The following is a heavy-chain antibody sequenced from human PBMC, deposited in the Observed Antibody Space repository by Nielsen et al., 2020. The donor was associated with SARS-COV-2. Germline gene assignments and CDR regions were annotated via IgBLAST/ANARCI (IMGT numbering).Heavy chain of an antibody. CDR2: IYSGGAT. V-gene: IGHV3-53*01. CDR3: AKMTKAWYFDL. J-gene: IGHJ2*01. CDR1: GFAVSSNY. Sequence: GESLKISCAASGFAVSSNYMSWVRQSPVKGLEWVSVIYSGGATHYADSVKGRFTISRDDSKNTVYLQMNSLRADDTAVYYCAKMTKAWYFDLWGRGTLVSVSS.